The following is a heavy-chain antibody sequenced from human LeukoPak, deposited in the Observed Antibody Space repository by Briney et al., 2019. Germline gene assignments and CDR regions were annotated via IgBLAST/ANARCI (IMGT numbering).Heavy chain of an antibody. Sequence: PGGSLRLSCAASEFTFSSYAMSWVRQAPGKGLEWVSAISGSGGSTYYADSVKGRFTISRDNSKNTLYLQMNSLRAEDTAVYYCAKLESGDFWSGYFWGQGTLVTVSS. CDR1: EFTFSSYA. CDR3: AKLESGDFWSGYF. J-gene: IGHJ4*02. CDR2: ISGSGGST. V-gene: IGHV3-23*01. D-gene: IGHD3-3*01.